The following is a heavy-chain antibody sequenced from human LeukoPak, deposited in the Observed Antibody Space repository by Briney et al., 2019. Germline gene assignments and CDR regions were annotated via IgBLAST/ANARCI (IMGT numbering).Heavy chain of an antibody. D-gene: IGHD1-26*01. Sequence: GESLKISCKASGYNFTTYWIAWVRQMPGKGLECMGIIYPDDSDTRYSPSFQGQVTISADKSITTAYLQWSSLKASDTAMYYCARLFSHGCGDYWGQGTLVTVSS. J-gene: IGHJ4*02. CDR2: IYPDDSDT. CDR3: ARLFSHGCGDY. CDR1: GYNFTTYW. V-gene: IGHV5-51*01.